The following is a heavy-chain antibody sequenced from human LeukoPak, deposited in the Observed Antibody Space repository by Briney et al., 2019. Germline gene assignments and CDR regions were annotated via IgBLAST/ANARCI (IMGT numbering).Heavy chain of an antibody. V-gene: IGHV3-48*01. J-gene: IGHJ6*02. CDR1: GFTFSTFD. CDR2: ISSGSSTI. Sequence: QTGGSLRLSCAASGFTFSTFDMNWVRQAPGKGLEWVSYISSGSSTIYYADSVKGRFTISRDNAKNSLYLQMNSLRAEDTAVYYCARLRYYAMDVWGQGTTVIDS. CDR3: ARLRYYAMDV.